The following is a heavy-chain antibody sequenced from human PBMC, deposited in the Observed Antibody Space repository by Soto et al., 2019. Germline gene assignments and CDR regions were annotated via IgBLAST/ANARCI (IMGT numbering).Heavy chain of an antibody. CDR2: IIPIFGTA. CDR3: ARDQIRCSSTSRYVFYGYYYYYGMDV. CDR1: GGAFSSYA. Sequence: SVKVSCKASGGAFSSYAISWVRQAPGQGLEWMGGIIPIFGTANYAQKFQGRVTITADESTSTAYMELSSLRSEDTAVYYCARDQIRCSSTSRYVFYGYYYYYGMDVWGQGTTVTVSS. D-gene: IGHD2-2*01. J-gene: IGHJ6*02. V-gene: IGHV1-69*13.